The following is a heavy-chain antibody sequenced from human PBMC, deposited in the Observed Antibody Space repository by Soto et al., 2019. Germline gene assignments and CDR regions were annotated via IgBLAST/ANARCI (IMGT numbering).Heavy chain of an antibody. Sequence: QVQLVQSGAEVKKPGASVKVSCKASGYTFSNYGISWVRQAPGQGPEWMGWISGYNGNTNYAQTLQGRVTMTTDKSTSTAYMELRSLRSDDTAVYFCARGGSSWSAEYYQHWGQGTLVIVSS. J-gene: IGHJ1*01. V-gene: IGHV1-18*01. CDR1: GYTFSNYG. D-gene: IGHD6-13*01. CDR3: ARGGSSWSAEYYQH. CDR2: ISGYNGNT.